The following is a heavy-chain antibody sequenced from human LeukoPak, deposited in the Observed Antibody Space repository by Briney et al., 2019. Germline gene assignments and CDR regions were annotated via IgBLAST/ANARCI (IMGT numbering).Heavy chain of an antibody. D-gene: IGHD3-22*01. Sequence: GGSLRLSCAASGFTFSSYAMSWVRQAPGKGLEWVSAISGSGGSTYYADSVKGRFTISRDNSKNTLYLQMNSLRAEDTAVYYCAKPYTAYYYDSSGYYSFDYWGQGTLVTVSS. J-gene: IGHJ4*02. CDR1: GFTFSSYA. CDR3: AKPYTAYYYDSSGYYSFDY. V-gene: IGHV3-23*01. CDR2: ISGSGGST.